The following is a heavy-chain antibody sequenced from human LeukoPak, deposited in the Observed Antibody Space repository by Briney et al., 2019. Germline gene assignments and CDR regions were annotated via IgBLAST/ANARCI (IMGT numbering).Heavy chain of an antibody. CDR1: GGSISSYY. V-gene: IGHV4-59*01. Sequence: PSETLSLTCTVSGGSISSYYWSWIRQPPGNGLEWIGYIYYSGSTNYNPSLKSRVTISVDTSKNQFSLKLSSVTAADTAVYYCARSVAANYYFDYWGQGTLVTVSS. CDR3: ARSVAANYYFDY. J-gene: IGHJ4*02. D-gene: IGHD2-15*01. CDR2: IYYSGST.